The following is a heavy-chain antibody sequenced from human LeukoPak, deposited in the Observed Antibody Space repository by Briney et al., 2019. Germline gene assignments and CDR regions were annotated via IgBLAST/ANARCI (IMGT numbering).Heavy chain of an antibody. Sequence: GGPQRLSCAASGLTLSSYGMHWVRQAPGKGLEWVAVIWYDGSNKYYADSVKGRFTISRDNSKNTLYLQMNSLRAEDTAVYYCAKAHRDAYYYGSGSYYDYWGQGTLVTVSS. V-gene: IGHV3-33*06. D-gene: IGHD3-10*01. CDR1: GLTLSSYG. J-gene: IGHJ4*02. CDR2: IWYDGSNK. CDR3: AKAHRDAYYYGSGSYYDY.